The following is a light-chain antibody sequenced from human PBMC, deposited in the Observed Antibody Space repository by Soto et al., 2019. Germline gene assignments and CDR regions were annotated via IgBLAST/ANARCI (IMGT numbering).Light chain of an antibody. J-gene: IGKJ1*01. CDR1: QSISVW. V-gene: IGKV1-5*03. Sequence: DIQMTQSPSTLSASVGDRVTITCRASQSISVWLAWYQHKAGTAPNLLIYKATTLASGVPSRFSVSGSEAEFTLTISGLQPGDCVTYYCHQYKSYSPTFGQGTKGDIK. CDR2: KAT. CDR3: HQYKSYSPT.